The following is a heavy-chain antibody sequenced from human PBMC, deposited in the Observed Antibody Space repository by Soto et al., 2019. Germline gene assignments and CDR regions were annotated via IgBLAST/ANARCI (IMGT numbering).Heavy chain of an antibody. CDR1: GXTCCSYA. CDR2: ISGSGGST. D-gene: IGHD3-3*01. CDR3: ASCSLLEWLLTHFDY. V-gene: IGHV3-23*01. J-gene: IGHJ4*02. Sequence: GSLRLSCAASGXTCCSYAMSGVRQAPGKGLEWVSAISGSGGSTYYADSVNGRFNISRDNSKNTLYLQMNRLRAEDTAVYYCASCSLLEWLLTHFDYWGQGTLVTASS.